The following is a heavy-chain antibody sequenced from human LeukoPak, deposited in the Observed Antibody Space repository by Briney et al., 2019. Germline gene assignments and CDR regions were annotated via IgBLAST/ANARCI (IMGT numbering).Heavy chain of an antibody. V-gene: IGHV4-38-2*01. Sequence: PSETLSLTCAVSGYSISSGYYWGWIRQPPGKGLEWIGSIYHSGRTYYNPSLKSRITISVDTSKNQFSLKLSSVTAADTAVYYCARVSSGYCSSTSCYVAYNWFDPWGQGTLVTVSS. CDR1: GYSISSGYY. CDR3: ARVSSGYCSSTSCYVAYNWFDP. D-gene: IGHD2-2*01. CDR2: IYHSGRT. J-gene: IGHJ5*02.